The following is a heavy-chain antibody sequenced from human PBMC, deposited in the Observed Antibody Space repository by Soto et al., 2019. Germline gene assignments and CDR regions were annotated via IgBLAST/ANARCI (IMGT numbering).Heavy chain of an antibody. CDR2: ISYDGSNK. J-gene: IGHJ4*02. V-gene: IGHV3-30-3*01. CDR3: ARDSYGFDY. CDR1: GFTFSTYA. D-gene: IGHD3-16*01. Sequence: QVQLVESGGGVVQPGRSLRLSCAASGFTFSTYAMHWVRQAPGKGLEWVAVISYDGSNKYYADSVKGRFTISRDNSKNTLYLQMNSLRAEDTAVYYCARDSYGFDYWGQGTLVNVSS.